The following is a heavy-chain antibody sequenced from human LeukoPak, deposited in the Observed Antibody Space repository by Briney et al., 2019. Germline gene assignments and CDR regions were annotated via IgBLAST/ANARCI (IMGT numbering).Heavy chain of an antibody. D-gene: IGHD5-18*01. CDR2: IYSSGIT. CDR3: ARGSVTTGPFGMDV. J-gene: IGHJ6*02. CDR1: GGSISSSF. Sequence: SETLSLTCTVSGGSISSSFWTWIRQPPGKGLEWIGYIYSSGITNYNPSLKSRVALTLDTSKTQYSLKLTSVTAADTAVYYCARGSVTTGPFGMDVWGQGTTVTVSS. V-gene: IGHV4-59*01.